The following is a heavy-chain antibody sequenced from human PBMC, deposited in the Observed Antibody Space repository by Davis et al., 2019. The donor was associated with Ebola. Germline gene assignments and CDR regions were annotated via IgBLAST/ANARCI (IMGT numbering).Heavy chain of an antibody. D-gene: IGHD2-15*01. V-gene: IGHV1-69*13. CDR3: ASGLRRFYYYYGMDV. Sequence: AASVKVSCKASGGTFSSYAISWVRQAPGQGLEWMGGIIPIFGTANYAQKFQGRVTITADESTSTAYMELSSLRSEDTAVYYCASGLRRFYYYYGMDVWGQGTTVTVSS. CDR2: IIPIFGTA. CDR1: GGTFSSYA. J-gene: IGHJ6*02.